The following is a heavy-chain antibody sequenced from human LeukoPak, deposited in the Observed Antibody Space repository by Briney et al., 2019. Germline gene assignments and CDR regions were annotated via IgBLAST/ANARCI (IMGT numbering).Heavy chain of an antibody. CDR1: RFTFSDYR. J-gene: IGHJ4*02. D-gene: IGHD3-22*01. Sequence: GGSLRLSCVASRFTFSDYRMTWVRQAPGKGLEWVAFIRYDGSNKYYADSVKGRFTISRDNSKNTLYLQMNSLRAEDTAIYYCAQYYYDTSVYEHYSGQGTLVTVSS. CDR3: AQYYYDTSVYEHY. CDR2: IRYDGSNK. V-gene: IGHV3-30*02.